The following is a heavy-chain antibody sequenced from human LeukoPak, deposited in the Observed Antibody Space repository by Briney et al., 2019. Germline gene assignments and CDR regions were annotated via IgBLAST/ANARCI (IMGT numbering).Heavy chain of an antibody. CDR2: INIGTRNP. CDR1: GYTFTSYA. D-gene: IGHD3-22*01. CDR3: ARVGSRYYDSSGYYPIPVFYY. J-gene: IGHJ4*02. V-gene: IGHV7-4-1*02. Sequence: GASVKVSCKTSGYTFTSYAMNWVRQAPGQGLEFMGWINIGTRNPTYAQGFTGRFVFSLDTSVSTAYLQISSLKAEDTAVYYCARVGSRYYDSSGYYPIPVFYYWGQGTLVTVSS.